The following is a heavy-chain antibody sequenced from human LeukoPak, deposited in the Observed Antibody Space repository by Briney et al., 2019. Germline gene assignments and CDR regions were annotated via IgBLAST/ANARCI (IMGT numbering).Heavy chain of an antibody. CDR2: TRNKANSYTT. CDR1: GFTFSDHY. Sequence: GGSLRLSCAASGFTFSDHYMDWVRQARGRGLEWVGRTRNKANSYTTEYAASVKGRFTISRDDSKNSLYLQMNSLKTEDTAMYYCGRAGRGYSFGPVDCWGQGTLVTVSS. CDR3: GRAGRGYSFGPVDC. D-gene: IGHD5-18*01. J-gene: IGHJ4*02. V-gene: IGHV3-72*01.